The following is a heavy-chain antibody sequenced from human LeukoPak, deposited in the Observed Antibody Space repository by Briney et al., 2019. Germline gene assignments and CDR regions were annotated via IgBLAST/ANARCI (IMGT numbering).Heavy chain of an antibody. Sequence: PGRSLRLSCAASGFTLDDYAMHWVRQAPGKGLEWVSGISWNSGSIGYADSVKGRFTISRDNAKNSLYLQMNSLRVEDTAVYYCARDRRGLLWFGEGNDYWGQGTLVTVSS. CDR3: ARDRRGLLWFGEGNDY. D-gene: IGHD3-10*01. V-gene: IGHV3-9*01. CDR1: GFTLDDYA. CDR2: ISWNSGSI. J-gene: IGHJ4*02.